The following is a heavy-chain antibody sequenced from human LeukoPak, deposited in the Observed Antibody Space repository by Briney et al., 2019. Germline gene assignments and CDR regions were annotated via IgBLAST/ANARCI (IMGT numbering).Heavy chain of an antibody. Sequence: QPGGTLRLSCAASGFTFSSYGMSWVRQAPGKGLEWVSAISGSGGSTYYADSVRGRFTISRDNSKNTLFLQMNSLRVEDTAVYYSARGVFNWGQGTLVTVSS. CDR1: GFTFSSYG. J-gene: IGHJ4*02. D-gene: IGHD3-10*01. CDR3: ARGVFN. CDR2: ISGSGGST. V-gene: IGHV3-23*01.